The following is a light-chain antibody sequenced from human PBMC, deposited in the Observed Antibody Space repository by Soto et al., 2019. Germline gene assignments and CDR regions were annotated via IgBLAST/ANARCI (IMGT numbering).Light chain of an antibody. J-gene: IGKJ1*01. V-gene: IGKV1-39*01. CDR2: GAS. CDR1: QSISSY. CDR3: RQSYSAPWT. Sequence: DIQMTQSPSSLSASVGDRVTITCRASQSISSYLNWYQQKPGKVPKLLIYGASSVQSGLPSRFSGGGSGTDFTLTISSLQPEDYAAYYCRQSYSAPWTFGQGTEVEIK.